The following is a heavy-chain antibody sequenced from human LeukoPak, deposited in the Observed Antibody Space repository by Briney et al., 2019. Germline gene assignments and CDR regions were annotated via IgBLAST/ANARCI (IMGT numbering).Heavy chain of an antibody. CDR3: ARYSGMGYSPGTYSNS. D-gene: IGHD1-26*01. J-gene: IGHJ4*02. Sequence: SETLSLTCTVSGASISGSSHYFWGWIRQTPGKGLEWTGSIYYSGITYYTPSLKSRLTISVDTSRNQFSLKLSSVSAADTAVYCARYSGMGYSPGTYSNSWGQGTRVTVSS. V-gene: IGHV4-39*01. CDR1: GASISGSSHYF. CDR2: IYYSGIT.